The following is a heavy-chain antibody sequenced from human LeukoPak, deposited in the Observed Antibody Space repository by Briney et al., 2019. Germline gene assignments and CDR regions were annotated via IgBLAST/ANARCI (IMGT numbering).Heavy chain of an antibody. CDR1: GFTISSYA. CDR3: AREEMAFDY. V-gene: IGHV3-30-3*01. D-gene: IGHD5-24*01. J-gene: IGHJ4*02. Sequence: GGSLRLSCAASGFTISSYAMHWVRQAPGKGLEWVAVISYDGSNKYYADSVKGRFTISRDNSKNTLYLQMNSLRAEDTAVYYCAREEMAFDYWGQGTLVTVSS. CDR2: ISYDGSNK.